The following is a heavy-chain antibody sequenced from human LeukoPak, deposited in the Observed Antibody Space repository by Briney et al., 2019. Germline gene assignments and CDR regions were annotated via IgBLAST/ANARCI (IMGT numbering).Heavy chain of an antibody. CDR2: ISYSGRT. D-gene: IGHD3-9*01. CDR3: ARAGGYDILTGYYHPFDY. J-gene: IGHJ4*02. Sequence: SETLSLTCSVSGGSISSSSYYWAWIRQPPGKGPEWIGSISYSGRTSYNPSLKSRVTISVDTSKNQFSLKLSSVTAADTAVYYCARAGGYDILTGYYHPFDYWGQGTLVTVSS. V-gene: IGHV4-39*07. CDR1: GGSISSSSYY.